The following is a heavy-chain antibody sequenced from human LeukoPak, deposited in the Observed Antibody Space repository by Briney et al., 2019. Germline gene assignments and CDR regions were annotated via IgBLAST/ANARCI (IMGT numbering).Heavy chain of an antibody. CDR2: IYTSGST. V-gene: IGHV4-4*07. Sequence: SETLSLTCAVYGGSFSGYYWSWIRQPAGKGLEWIGRIYTSGSTNYNPSLKSRVTMSVDTSKNQFSLKLSSVTAADTAVYYCAREDIVVVPAATNWFDPWGQGTLVTVSS. D-gene: IGHD2-2*01. J-gene: IGHJ5*02. CDR1: GGSFSGYY. CDR3: AREDIVVVPAATNWFDP.